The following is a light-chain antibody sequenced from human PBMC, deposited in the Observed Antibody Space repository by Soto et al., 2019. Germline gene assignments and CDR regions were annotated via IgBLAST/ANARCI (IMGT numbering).Light chain of an antibody. CDR3: AAWDGSLNNVL. CDR1: GSSIGTNT. V-gene: IGLV1-44*01. J-gene: IGLJ2*01. Sequence: QAVVTQPPSASGTPGQRVTISCSGSGSSIGTNTVNWYRQLPGTAPKLLIYGDNQRPSGVPDRFSGSKSGTSASLAISVLQAEDEAYYYCAAWDGSLNNVLFVGGTKLTVL. CDR2: GDN.